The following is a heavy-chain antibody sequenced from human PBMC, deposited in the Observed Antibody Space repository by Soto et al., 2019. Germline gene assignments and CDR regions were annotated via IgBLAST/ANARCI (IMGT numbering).Heavy chain of an antibody. CDR2: ISSSTPSYT. D-gene: IGHD6-19*01. CDR1: GFTFSDYY. J-gene: IGHJ4*02. Sequence: GSLRLSCAASGFTFSDYYMSWIRQAPGKGLEWVSYISSSTPSYTKYADSVKGRFTISRDNAKNSLYLQMNSLKTEDTAVYYCTPIAVAGYYYFDYWGQGTLVTVSS. V-gene: IGHV3-11*03. CDR3: TPIAVAGYYYFDY.